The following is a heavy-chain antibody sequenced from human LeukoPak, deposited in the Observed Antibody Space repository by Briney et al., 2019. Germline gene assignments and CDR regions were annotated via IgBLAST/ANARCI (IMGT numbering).Heavy chain of an antibody. CDR2: INHSGST. CDR1: GGSFSGYY. Sequence: SETLSLTCAVYGGSFSGYYWSWIRHPPGKGLEWIGEINHSGSTDYNPSLKSRVTISVDTSKNQFSLKLSSVTASDTAVYYCARARGYCSGGSCYFNYWGQGTLVTVSS. J-gene: IGHJ4*02. V-gene: IGHV4-34*01. CDR3: ARARGYCSGGSCYFNY. D-gene: IGHD2-15*01.